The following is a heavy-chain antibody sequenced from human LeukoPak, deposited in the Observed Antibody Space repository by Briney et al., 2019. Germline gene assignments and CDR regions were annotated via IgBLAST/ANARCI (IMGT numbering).Heavy chain of an antibody. Sequence: PGGSLRLSCAASGFTVSSNYMSWVRQAPGKGLEWVSVIYSGGSTYYADSVKGRFTISRDNSKNTLYLQMNSLRAEDTAVYYCARGYCSAGSCYADNWFDPWGQGTLVTVSS. V-gene: IGHV3-66*01. CDR2: IYSGGST. CDR3: ARGYCSAGSCYADNWFDP. D-gene: IGHD2-15*01. J-gene: IGHJ5*02. CDR1: GFTVSSNY.